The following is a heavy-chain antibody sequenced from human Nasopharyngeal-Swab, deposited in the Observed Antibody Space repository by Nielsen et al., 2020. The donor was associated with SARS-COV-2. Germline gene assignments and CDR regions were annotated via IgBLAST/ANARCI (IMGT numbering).Heavy chain of an antibody. J-gene: IGHJ4*02. Sequence: RQAPGKGLEWIGSIYYSGSTYYNPSLKSRVTISVDTSKNQFSLKLSSVTAADTAVYYCARDGLLWFGEAWGRPFDYWDQGTLVTVSS. CDR2: IYYSGST. V-gene: IGHV4-39*07. D-gene: IGHD3-10*01. CDR3: ARDGLLWFGEAWGRPFDY.